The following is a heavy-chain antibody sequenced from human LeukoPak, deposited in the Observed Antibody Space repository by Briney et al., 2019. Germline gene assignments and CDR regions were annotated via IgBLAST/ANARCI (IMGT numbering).Heavy chain of an antibody. CDR2: IYSSGST. J-gene: IGHJ3*02. CDR3: ARYSSSWTDALDI. CDR1: GGSISSYY. D-gene: IGHD6-13*01. Sequence: PSETLSLTCIVSGGSISSYYWSWIRQPVGKGLEWIGRIYSSGSTNYNPSLKSRVTMSVDTSKNQFSLKLSSVTAADTAVYYCARYSSSWTDALDIWGQGTMVTVSS. V-gene: IGHV4-4*07.